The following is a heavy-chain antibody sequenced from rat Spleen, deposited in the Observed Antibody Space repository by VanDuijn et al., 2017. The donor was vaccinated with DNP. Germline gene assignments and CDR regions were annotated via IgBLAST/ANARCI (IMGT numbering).Heavy chain of an antibody. Sequence: EVQLVESGGDLVQPGRSLKLFCAASGFTFSDYYMAWIRQAPTMGLEWVAYIRYVGGSTKFGDSLKGRFTISRDNAKNTLYLQMSSLRSEDMATYYCARWNSGHFDYWGQGVMVPVSS. CDR2: IRYVGGST. D-gene: IGHD4-3*01. CDR3: ARWNSGHFDY. V-gene: IGHV5-22*01. J-gene: IGHJ2*01. CDR1: GFTFSDYY.